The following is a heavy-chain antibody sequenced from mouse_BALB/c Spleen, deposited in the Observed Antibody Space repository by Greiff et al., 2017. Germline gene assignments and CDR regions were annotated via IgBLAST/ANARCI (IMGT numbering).Heavy chain of an antibody. Sequence: LMEPGASVKISCKAFGYSFTGYYMHWVKQSHVKSLEWIGRINPYNGATSYNQNFKDKASLTVDKSSSTAYMELHSLTSEDSAVYYCAREGNYVPMDYWGQGTSVTVSS. D-gene: IGHD2-1*01. CDR3: AREGNYVPMDY. V-gene: IGHV1-26*01. CDR1: GYSFTGYY. J-gene: IGHJ4*01. CDR2: INPYNGAT.